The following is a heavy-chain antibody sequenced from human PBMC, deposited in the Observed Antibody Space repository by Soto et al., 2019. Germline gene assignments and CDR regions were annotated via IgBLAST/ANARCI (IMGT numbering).Heavy chain of an antibody. Sequence: QVQLVESGGGVVQPGRSLRLSCAASGFTFSSYGMHWVRQAPGKGLEWVAVISYDGSNKYYADSVKGRFTISRDNSKNTLYLQTNSLRAEYTAVYYCAKGVPFDYWGQGTLVTVS. CDR1: GFTFSSYG. V-gene: IGHV3-30*18. CDR3: AKGVPFDY. CDR2: ISYDGSNK. J-gene: IGHJ4*02.